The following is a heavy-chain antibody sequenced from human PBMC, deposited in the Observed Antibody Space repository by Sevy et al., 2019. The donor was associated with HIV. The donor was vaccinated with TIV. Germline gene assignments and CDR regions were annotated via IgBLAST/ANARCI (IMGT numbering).Heavy chain of an antibody. D-gene: IGHD6-13*01. CDR1: GFTFTYYG. CDR2: INYDGNEK. V-gene: IGHV3-30*02. Sequence: GGSLRLSCRASGFTFTYYGKHWVRQAPGKGLEWVAFINYDGNEKYYADSVKGRFTISRDNSKNTLLLLMDSLTTEDTALYYCTKNTAAAGTGGFDYWGQGTLVTVS. J-gene: IGHJ4*02. CDR3: TKNTAAAGTGGFDY.